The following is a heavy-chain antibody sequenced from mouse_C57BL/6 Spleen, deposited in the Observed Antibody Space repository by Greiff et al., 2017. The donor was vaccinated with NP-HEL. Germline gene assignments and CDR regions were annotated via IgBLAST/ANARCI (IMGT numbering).Heavy chain of an antibody. CDR3: ASSTTVVAPFDY. CDR1: GFNIKDYY. Sequence: VQLKQSGAELVKPGASVKLSCTASGFNIKDYYMHWVKQRTEQGLEWIGRIDPEDGETKYAPKFQGKATITADTSSSTAYLQLSSLTSEDTAFYSSASSTTVVAPFDYWGQGTTLTVSS. J-gene: IGHJ2*01. V-gene: IGHV14-2*01. D-gene: IGHD1-1*01. CDR2: IDPEDGET.